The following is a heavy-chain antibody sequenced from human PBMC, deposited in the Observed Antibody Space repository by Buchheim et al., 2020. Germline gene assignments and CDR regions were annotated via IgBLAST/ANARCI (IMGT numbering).Heavy chain of an antibody. CDR2: ISYDGSNK. CDR3: AREKEQLVGEGAGFETYGMDV. Sequence: QVQLVESGGGVVQPGRSLRLSCAASGFTFSSYAMHLVRQAPGKGLEWVAVISYDGSNKYYADSVKGRFTISRANSKNTLYLQMNSLRAEDTAVYYCAREKEQLVGEGAGFETYGMDVWGQGTT. V-gene: IGHV3-30-3*01. CDR1: GFTFSSYA. J-gene: IGHJ6*02. D-gene: IGHD6-6*01.